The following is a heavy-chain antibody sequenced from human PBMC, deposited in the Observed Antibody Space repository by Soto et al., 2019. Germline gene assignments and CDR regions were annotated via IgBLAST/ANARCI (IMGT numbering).Heavy chain of an antibody. CDR1: GGSISSGGYY. CDR2: ISYSGST. D-gene: IGHD3-10*01. J-gene: IGHJ5*02. CDR3: ARVGFLGGDWFDP. Sequence: TLSLTCTVSGGSISSGGYYWSWIRQHPGTGLEWIGHISYSGSTYYNTSLKSRVTISVKSRIAINPDTSKNQFSLQLNSVIPEDTAVYYCARVGFLGGDWFDPWGQGTLVTVSS. V-gene: IGHV4-31*03.